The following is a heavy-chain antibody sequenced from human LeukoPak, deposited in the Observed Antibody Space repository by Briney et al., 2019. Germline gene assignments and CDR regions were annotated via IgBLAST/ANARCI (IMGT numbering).Heavy chain of an antibody. V-gene: IGHV5-51*01. CDR2: IYPDDSDT. D-gene: IGHD2-8*01. CDR1: GYTFSSYW. Sequence: GESLKISCKGSGYTFSSYWIGWVRQMPGKGLEWRGIIYPDDSDTRYSPSFQGQVTISADKSISTAYLQWSSLKASDTAMYYCASLDYCSNDVCYSNYYYSKDVWGKGTTVTVSS. CDR3: ASLDYCSNDVCYSNYYYSKDV. J-gene: IGHJ6*03.